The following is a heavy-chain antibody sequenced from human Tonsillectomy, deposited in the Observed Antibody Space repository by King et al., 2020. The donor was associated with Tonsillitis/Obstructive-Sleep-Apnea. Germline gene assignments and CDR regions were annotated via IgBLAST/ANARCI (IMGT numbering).Heavy chain of an antibody. V-gene: IGHV1-2*04. J-gene: IGHJ5*02. CDR2: INPNSGGT. Sequence: QLVQSGAEVKKPGASVKVSCKASGYTFTGYYMHWVRQAPGHGLEWMGWINPNSGGTNYAQKFQGWVTMTRDTSLSTAYMGLRRRRSDDTAVYYCARSEGYCSGGSCYSWSGFDPWGQGTLVTVSS. CDR3: ARSEGYCSGGSCYSWSGFDP. D-gene: IGHD2-15*01. CDR1: GYTFTGYY.